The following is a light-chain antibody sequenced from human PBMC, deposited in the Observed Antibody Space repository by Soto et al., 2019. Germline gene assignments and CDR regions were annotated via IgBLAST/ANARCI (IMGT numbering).Light chain of an antibody. V-gene: IGKV1-5*01. CDR3: KQHYGYVPIT. J-gene: IGKJ5*01. CDR2: DAS. Sequence: TQNTTTLSASVGDRVTITCRASQNNNAWLAWYQQKTGKAPKLLIYDASTLETGVQSRFSGSGSGTEFTLTISRLQSDDFGTYYCKQHYGYVPITFGQG. CDR1: QNNNAW.